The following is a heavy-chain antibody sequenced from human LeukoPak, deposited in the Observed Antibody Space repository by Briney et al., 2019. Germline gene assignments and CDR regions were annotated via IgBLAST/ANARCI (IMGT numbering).Heavy chain of an antibody. D-gene: IGHD3-3*01. V-gene: IGHV3-23*01. CDR2: ISGSGGST. Sequence: GGSLRLFCAASGFTFSSYAMSWVRQAPGKGLEWVSAISGSGGSTYYADSVKGRFTISRDNSKNTLYLQMNSLRAEDTAVYYCAKKTIFWSGYSYLDYWGQGTLVTVSS. J-gene: IGHJ4*02. CDR1: GFTFSSYA. CDR3: AKKTIFWSGYSYLDY.